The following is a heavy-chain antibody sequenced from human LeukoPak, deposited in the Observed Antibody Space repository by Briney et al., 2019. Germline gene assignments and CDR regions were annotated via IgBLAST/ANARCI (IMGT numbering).Heavy chain of an antibody. D-gene: IGHD4-11*01. CDR1: GFSISDFY. CDR2: ISGSGDSK. Sequence: GGSLRLSCAASGFSISDFYMSWIRQAPGKGLEWISHISGSGDSKFYADSVKGRLTISRDNPEKSLYLQMNNLRVEDTAVYYCARRAYSDFFFDSWGKGILVTVSS. J-gene: IGHJ4*02. CDR3: ARRAYSDFFFDS. V-gene: IGHV3-11*01.